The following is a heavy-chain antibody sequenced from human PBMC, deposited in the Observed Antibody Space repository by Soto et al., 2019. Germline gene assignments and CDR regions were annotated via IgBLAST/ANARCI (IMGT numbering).Heavy chain of an antibody. CDR2: ISAYNGNT. D-gene: IGHD2-15*01. V-gene: IGHV1-18*01. CDR1: GYTFTSYG. CDR3: ASIGGYCSGGSCYPDSDY. Sequence: ASVKVSCKASGYTFTSYGISWVRQAPGQGLEWMGWISAYNGNTNYAQKLQGRVTMTTDTSTSTAYMELRSLRSDDTAVYYCASIGGYCSGGSCYPDSDYWGQGTLVTVS. J-gene: IGHJ4*02.